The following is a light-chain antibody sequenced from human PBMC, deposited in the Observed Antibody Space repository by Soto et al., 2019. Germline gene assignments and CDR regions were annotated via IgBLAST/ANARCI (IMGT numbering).Light chain of an antibody. CDR2: GAS. Sequence: EIVLTQSPGTLSLSPGDRATLSCRASQSVRSNYLAWYQQKPGQAPRLLLYGASSRATGIPDRFSGSGSGTDLTLTISRLEPEDFAVYYCQQYDTSPPPTFGGGTKVEIK. CDR3: QQYDTSPPPT. J-gene: IGKJ4*01. V-gene: IGKV3-20*01. CDR1: QSVRSNY.